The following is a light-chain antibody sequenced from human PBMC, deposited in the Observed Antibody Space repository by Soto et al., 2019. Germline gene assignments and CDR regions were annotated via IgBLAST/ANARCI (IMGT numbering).Light chain of an antibody. CDR1: SSDVGRYNL. CDR3: CSYAGGTTFYV. V-gene: IGLV2-23*02. Sequence: QSVLTQPASVSGSPGQSITISCTGTSSDVGRYNLVSWYQHHPGIAPKLIIYDVSQWPSGASNRFSGSKSGNTASLTIFGLQADDEADYYCCSYAGGTTFYVFGTGTKVTVL. J-gene: IGLJ1*01. CDR2: DVS.